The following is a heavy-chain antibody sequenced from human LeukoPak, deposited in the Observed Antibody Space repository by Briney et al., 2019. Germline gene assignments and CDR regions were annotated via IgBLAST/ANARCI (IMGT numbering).Heavy chain of an antibody. CDR1: GYSFTHFR. J-gene: IGHJ6*03. CDR3: ARMGRFLEWLLREDDYYYMDV. CDR2: IFSCGPDT. Sequence: GGSLKNSRKGSGYSFTHFRTRWGRPMARESPGWVGVIFSCGPDTRYSPSFQGQVTISADKSISTAYLQWSSLKASDTAMYYCARMGRFLEWLLREDDYYYMDVWGKGTTVIVSS. D-gene: IGHD3-3*01. V-gene: IGHV5-51*01.